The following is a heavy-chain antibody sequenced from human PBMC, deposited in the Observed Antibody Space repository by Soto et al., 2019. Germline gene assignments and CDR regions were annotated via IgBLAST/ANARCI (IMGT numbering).Heavy chain of an antibody. CDR3: ARDGDFWSGYPPTGVYYYYGMDV. CDR2: IYYSGST. Sequence: SETLCLTCPVSGVSISRYYWSWIRQPPGKGLEWIGYIYYSGSTDYNPSLKSRVTISVDTSKNQFSLKLSSVTAADTAVYYCARDGDFWSGYPPTGVYYYYGMDVWGQGTTVNVS. V-gene: IGHV4-59*01. D-gene: IGHD3-3*01. CDR1: GVSISRYY. J-gene: IGHJ6*02.